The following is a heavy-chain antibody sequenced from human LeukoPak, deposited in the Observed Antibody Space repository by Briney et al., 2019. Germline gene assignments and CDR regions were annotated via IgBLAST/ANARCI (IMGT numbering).Heavy chain of an antibody. CDR3: ATGRGYSYGSRPGWFDP. V-gene: IGHV3-74*01. J-gene: IGHJ5*02. CDR1: GFTFSSYW. Sequence: PGGSLRLSCAASGFTFSSYWMHWVRQAPGKGLVWVSRINSDGSSTSYADSVRGRFTISRDNAKNTLYLQMNSLRAEDTAVYYCATGRGYSYGSRPGWFDPWGQGTLVTVSS. CDR2: INSDGSST. D-gene: IGHD5-18*01.